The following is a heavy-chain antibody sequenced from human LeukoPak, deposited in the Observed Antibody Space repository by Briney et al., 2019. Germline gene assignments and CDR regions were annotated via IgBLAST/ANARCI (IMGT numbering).Heavy chain of an antibody. CDR2: IYYSGST. Sequence: SETPSLTCTVSGGSISSYYWSWIRQPPGKGLEWIGYIYYSGSTNYNPSLKSRVTISVDTSKNQFSLKLSSVTAADTAVYYCARGGYGVARRRPFDYWGQGTLVTVSS. J-gene: IGHJ4*02. V-gene: IGHV4-59*08. CDR3: ARGGYGVARRRPFDY. CDR1: GGSISSYY. D-gene: IGHD5-12*01.